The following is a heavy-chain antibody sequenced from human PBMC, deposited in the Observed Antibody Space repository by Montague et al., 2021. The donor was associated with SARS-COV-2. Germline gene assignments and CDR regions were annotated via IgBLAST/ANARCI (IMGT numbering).Heavy chain of an antibody. D-gene: IGHD3-3*01. CDR1: GSWNSGAY. Sequence: SETLSLTCSVLGSWNSGAYRKSTRLYPSHHRQSYADIYLKKRTDYNPSLKSRVTMSVDTSKNQLSLRLNSVTTADTAVYFCARAGGFYDYWSGYSSSAGFFDPWGQGIL. V-gene: IGHV4-59*01. CDR3: ARAGGFYDYWSGYSSSAGFFDP. CDR2: IYLKKRT. J-gene: IGHJ5*02.